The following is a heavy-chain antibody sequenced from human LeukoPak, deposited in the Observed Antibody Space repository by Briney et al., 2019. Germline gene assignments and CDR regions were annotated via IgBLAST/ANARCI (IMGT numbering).Heavy chain of an antibody. CDR1: GDSISSYY. CDR3: ARRFWGYCGGDCYSGDAFDI. V-gene: IGHV4-59*12. Sequence: PSETLPLTCTVSGDSISSYYWSWIRQPPGKGLEWIGYIYYSGSTNYNPSLRSRVTISVDTSKNQFSLKLSSVTAADTAVYYCARRFWGYCGGDCYSGDAFDIWGQGTMVTDSS. CDR2: IYYSGST. D-gene: IGHD2-21*02. J-gene: IGHJ3*02.